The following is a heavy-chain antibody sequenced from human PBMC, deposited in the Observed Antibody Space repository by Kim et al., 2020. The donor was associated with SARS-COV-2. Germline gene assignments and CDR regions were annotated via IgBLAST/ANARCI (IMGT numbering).Heavy chain of an antibody. CDR2: IKSKTDGGTT. V-gene: IGHV3-15*01. D-gene: IGHD1-20*01. Sequence: GGSLRLSCAASGFTFSNAWMSWVRQAPGKGLEWVGRIKSKTDGGTTDYAAPVKGRFTISRDDSKNTLYLQMNSLKTEDTAVYYCTTDIGLRNWNLRGGEDYWGQGTLVTVSS. CDR3: TTDIGLRNWNLRGGEDY. CDR1: GFTFSNAW. J-gene: IGHJ4*02.